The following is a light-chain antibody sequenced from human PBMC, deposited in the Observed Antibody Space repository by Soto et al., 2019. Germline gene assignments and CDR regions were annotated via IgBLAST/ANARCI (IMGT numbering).Light chain of an antibody. J-gene: IGKJ2*01. CDR1: QSLAYSDGNTY. CDR3: MQGTHSPPYT. V-gene: IGKV2-30*01. Sequence: DVVMTQSPLSLPVTLGQPASISCRSSQSLAYSDGNTYLNWFQQRPGQSPRRLIYKVSNRDSGVPDRVSGSGSGSDFTLKISRVEAEDVGVYYCMQGTHSPPYTFGQGTKLEIK. CDR2: KVS.